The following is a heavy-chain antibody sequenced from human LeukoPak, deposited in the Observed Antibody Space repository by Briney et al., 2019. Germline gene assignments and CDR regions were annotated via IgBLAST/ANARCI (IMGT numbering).Heavy chain of an antibody. CDR2: ISGSGGSA. CDR3: AKSYCPGYSSGWCYYYYGMDV. J-gene: IGHJ6*02. CDR1: GFTFSSYA. D-gene: IGHD6-19*01. V-gene: IGHV3-23*01. Sequence: GGSLRLSCAASGFTFSSYAMSWVRQAPGKGLEWVPAISGSGGSAYYADSVKGRFTISRDNSKNTLYLQMNSLRAEDAAVYYCAKSYCPGYSSGWCYYYYGMDVWGQGTTVTVSS.